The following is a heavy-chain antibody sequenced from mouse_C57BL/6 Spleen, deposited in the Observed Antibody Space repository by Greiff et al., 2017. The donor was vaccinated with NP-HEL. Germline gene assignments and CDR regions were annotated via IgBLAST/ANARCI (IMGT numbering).Heavy chain of an antibody. J-gene: IGHJ4*01. CDR3: ARTLNYAMDY. Sequence: DVMLVESGGGLVKPGGSLKLSCAASGFTFSDYGMHWVRQAPEKGLEWVAYISSGSSTIYYADTVKGRFTISRDNAKNTLFLQMTSLRSEDTAMYYCARTLNYAMDYWGKGTSVTVSS. CDR2: ISSGSSTI. V-gene: IGHV5-17*01. CDR1: GFTFSDYG.